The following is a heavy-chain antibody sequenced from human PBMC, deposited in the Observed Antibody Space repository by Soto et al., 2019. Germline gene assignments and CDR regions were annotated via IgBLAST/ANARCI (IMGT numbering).Heavy chain of an antibody. Sequence: QVQLQESGPGLVKPSETLSLTCSVSGGSISRYYWSWIRQTAGKRLEWIGRMYHTGTTDYNPSLKRRLSMSVDTSKNQFSLRLSSVTAADTALYYCAREVGYTGYEQGNPFDLWGQGTMVTVSS. CDR2: MYHTGTT. V-gene: IGHV4-4*07. CDR1: GGSISRYY. D-gene: IGHD5-12*01. J-gene: IGHJ3*01. CDR3: AREVGYTGYEQGNPFDL.